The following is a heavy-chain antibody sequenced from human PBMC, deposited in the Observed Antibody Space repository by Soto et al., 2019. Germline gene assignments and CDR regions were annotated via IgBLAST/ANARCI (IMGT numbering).Heavy chain of an antibody. V-gene: IGHV3-33*01. CDR3: ARDPRYQNSSSWYPVDY. CDR2: IWYDGSNK. CDR1: GFTFSSYG. J-gene: IGHJ4*02. D-gene: IGHD6-13*01. Sequence: PGGSLRLSCAASGFTFSSYGMHWVRQAPGKGLEWVAVIWYDGSNKYYADSVKGRFTISRDNSKNTLYLQMNSLRAEDTAVYYCARDPRYQNSSSWYPVDYWGQGTLVTVYS.